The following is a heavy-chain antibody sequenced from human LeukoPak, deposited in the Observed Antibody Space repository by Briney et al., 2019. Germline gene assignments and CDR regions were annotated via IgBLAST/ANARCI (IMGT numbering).Heavy chain of an antibody. CDR2: ISYDGSNK. CDR3: ARDSDCGGDCYPLYYYYYGMDV. V-gene: IGHV3-30-3*01. CDR1: GFTFSSYA. D-gene: IGHD2-21*02. Sequence: SGGSLRLSCAASGFTFSSYAMHWVRQAPGKGLEWVAVISYDGSNKYYADSVKGRFTISRDNSKNTLYLQMNSLRAEDTAVYYCARDSDCGGDCYPLYYYYYGMDVWGPGTTVPVSS. J-gene: IGHJ6*02.